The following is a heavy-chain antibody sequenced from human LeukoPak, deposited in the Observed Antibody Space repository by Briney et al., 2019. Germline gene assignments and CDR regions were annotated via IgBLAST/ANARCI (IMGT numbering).Heavy chain of an antibody. CDR2: ISVSGGST. CDR1: GLSFNTYG. Sequence: PGGSLRLSCAASGLSFNTYGMSWVRQAPGKGLEWVSAISVSGGSTYYADSVKGRFTISRDNSKNTLFLQMNGLRAEDTAVYSCANLYAHDASDIWGQGTMVTVSS. V-gene: IGHV3-23*01. CDR3: ANLYAHDASDI. J-gene: IGHJ3*02. D-gene: IGHD5/OR15-5a*01.